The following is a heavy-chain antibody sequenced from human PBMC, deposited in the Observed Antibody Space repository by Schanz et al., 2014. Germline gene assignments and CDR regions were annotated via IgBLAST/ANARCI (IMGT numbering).Heavy chain of an antibody. J-gene: IGHJ6*02. CDR3: ARHSGYYYYYGMDV. Sequence: QLQLQESGPGLVKPSETLSLTCTVSGGSISSSSYYWGWIRPPPGKGLVWIGSIYYSGSTYYNPPLKGRSPIPVDTTKTHFPRRLSSGTAADTAVYYCARHSGYYYYYGMDVWGQGTTVTVSS. CDR2: IYYSGST. CDR1: GGSISSSSYY. V-gene: IGHV4-39*01.